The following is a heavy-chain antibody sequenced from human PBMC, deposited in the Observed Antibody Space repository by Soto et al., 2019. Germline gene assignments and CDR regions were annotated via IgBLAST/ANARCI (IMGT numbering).Heavy chain of an antibody. CDR3: ARELATVVTGWFDP. CDR2: IIPIFGTA. J-gene: IGHJ5*02. Sequence: SVKVSCKASGGTFSIYAISWVRQAPGQGLEWMGGIIPIFGTANYAQKFQGRVTITADESTSTAYMELSSLRSEDTAVYYCARELATVVTGWFDPWGQGTLVTVSS. D-gene: IGHD4-17*01. CDR1: GGTFSIYA. V-gene: IGHV1-69*13.